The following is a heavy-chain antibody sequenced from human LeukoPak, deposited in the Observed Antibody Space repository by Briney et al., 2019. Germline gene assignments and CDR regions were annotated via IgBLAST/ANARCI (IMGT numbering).Heavy chain of an antibody. CDR1: GFTFSRHP. D-gene: IGHD3-10*01. CDR3: ARETSAPGSYLDF. V-gene: IGHV3-30*04. Sequence: GGSLRLSCAASGFTFSRHPMHWVRQAPGKGLEWVTINSFDGSGKYYADSVKGRFTIFRDNSKSTVYLQLDSLSPEDTATYYCARETSAPGSYLDFWGRGTLVIVSS. J-gene: IGHJ4*02. CDR2: NSFDGSGK.